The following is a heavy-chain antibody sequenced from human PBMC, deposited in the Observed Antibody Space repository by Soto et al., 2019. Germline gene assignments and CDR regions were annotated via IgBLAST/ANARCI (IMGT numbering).Heavy chain of an antibody. Sequence: GSLRLSCAASGFTFSSYAMSWVRQAPGKGPEWVSAISGSGGSTYYADSVKGRFTISRDNSKNTLYLQMNSLRAEDTAVYYCAGSYDSSGYYYAFDIWGQGTMVTVSS. D-gene: IGHD3-22*01. J-gene: IGHJ3*02. CDR1: GFTFSSYA. V-gene: IGHV3-23*01. CDR2: ISGSGGST. CDR3: AGSYDSSGYYYAFDI.